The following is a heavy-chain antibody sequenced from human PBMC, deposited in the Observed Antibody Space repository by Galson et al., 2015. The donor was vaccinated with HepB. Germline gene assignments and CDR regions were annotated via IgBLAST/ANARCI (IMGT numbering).Heavy chain of an antibody. Sequence: SVKVSCKASGGTFSSYAISWVRQAPGQGLEWMGRIIPILGIANYAQKFQGRVTITADKSTSTAYMELSSLRSEDTAVYYCASGSGIAVAGTEGNWGQGTLVTVSS. V-gene: IGHV1-69*04. D-gene: IGHD6-19*01. CDR3: ASGSGIAVAGTEGN. CDR1: GGTFSSYA. J-gene: IGHJ4*02. CDR2: IIPILGIA.